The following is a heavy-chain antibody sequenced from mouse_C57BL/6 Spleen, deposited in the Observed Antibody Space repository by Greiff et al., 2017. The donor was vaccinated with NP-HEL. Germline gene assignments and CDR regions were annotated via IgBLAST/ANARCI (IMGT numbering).Heavy chain of an antibody. CDR3: ARYYGSSHWYFDV. J-gene: IGHJ1*03. CDR1: GFTFTDYY. V-gene: IGHV7-3*01. CDR2: IRNKANGYTT. Sequence: EVKVVESGGGLVQPGGSLSLSCAASGFTFTDYYMSWVRQPPGKALEWLGFIRNKANGYTTEYSASVKGRFTISRDTSQSILYLQMNALRAEDSATYYCARYYGSSHWYFDVWGTGTTVTVSS. D-gene: IGHD1-1*01.